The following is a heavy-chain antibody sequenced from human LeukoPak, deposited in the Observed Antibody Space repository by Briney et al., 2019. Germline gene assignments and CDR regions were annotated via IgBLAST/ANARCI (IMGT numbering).Heavy chain of an antibody. J-gene: IGHJ4*02. CDR2: INHSGST. Sequence: TSETLSLTCAVYGGSFSGYYWSWIRQPPGKGLEWIGEINHSGSTNYNPSLKSRVTISVDTSKNQFSLKLSSVTAADTAVYYCARGRIWRSDYWGQGTLVTVSS. V-gene: IGHV4-34*01. CDR3: ARGRIWRSDY. CDR1: GGSFSGYY. D-gene: IGHD2-15*01.